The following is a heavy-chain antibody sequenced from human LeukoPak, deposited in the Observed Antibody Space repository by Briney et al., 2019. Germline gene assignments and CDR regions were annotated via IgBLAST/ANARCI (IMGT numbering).Heavy chain of an antibody. V-gene: IGHV3-30*04. CDR2: ISYDGSNK. J-gene: IGHJ4*02. CDR3: ASLFPPGWNRVITPEILFDY. D-gene: IGHD3-3*01. CDR1: GFTFSSYA. Sequence: GGSLRLSCAASGFTFSSYAMHWVRQAPGKGLEWVAVISYDGSNKYYADSVKGRFTISRDNSKNTLYLQMSSLRAEDTAVYYCASLFPPGWNRVITPEILFDYWGQGTLVTVSS.